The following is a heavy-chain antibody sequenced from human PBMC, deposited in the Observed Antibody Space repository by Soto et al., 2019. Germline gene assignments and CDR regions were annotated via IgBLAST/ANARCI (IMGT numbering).Heavy chain of an antibody. J-gene: IGHJ4*02. Sequence: GGSLRLSCAASGFTFSSYGMHWVRQAPGKGLEWVAVIWYDGSNKYYADSVKGRFTISRDNSKNTLYLQMNSLRAEDTAVYYCAREVRVGGDRYGYSFDYWGQGTLVTVSS. CDR3: AREVRVGGDRYGYSFDY. D-gene: IGHD5-18*01. CDR1: GFTFSSYG. V-gene: IGHV3-33*01. CDR2: IWYDGSNK.